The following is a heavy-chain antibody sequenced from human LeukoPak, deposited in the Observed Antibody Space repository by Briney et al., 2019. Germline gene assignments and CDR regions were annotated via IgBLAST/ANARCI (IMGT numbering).Heavy chain of an antibody. V-gene: IGHV1-69*04. Sequence: GASVKVSCKASGGTFSSYAISWVQQAPGQGLEWMGRIIPILGIANYAQKFQGRVTITADKSTSTAYMELSSLRSEDTAVYYCARDGIYDSSGYHLGYWGQGTLVTVSS. D-gene: IGHD3-22*01. CDR1: GGTFSSYA. CDR3: ARDGIYDSSGYHLGY. CDR2: IIPILGIA. J-gene: IGHJ4*02.